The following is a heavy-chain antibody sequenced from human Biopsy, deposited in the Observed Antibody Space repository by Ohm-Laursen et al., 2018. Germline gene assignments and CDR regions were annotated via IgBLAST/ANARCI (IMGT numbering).Heavy chain of an antibody. J-gene: IGHJ6*02. CDR1: GFNFGNYG. Sequence: SLRLSCSASGFNFGNYGMHWVRQAPGKGLEWVANIKEDGSEKHYVDSVKGRFTISRDNAKNSLFLQMNSLRAEDTAVYYCARESALKWYQSLSYFNGMDVWGQGTTVTVSS. D-gene: IGHD2-2*01. V-gene: IGHV3-7*01. CDR2: IKEDGSEK. CDR3: ARESALKWYQSLSYFNGMDV.